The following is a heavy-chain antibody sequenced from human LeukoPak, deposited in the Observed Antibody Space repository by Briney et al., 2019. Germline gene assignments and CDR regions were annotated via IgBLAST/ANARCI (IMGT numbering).Heavy chain of an antibody. CDR1: GFTFSNYA. CDR2: ILGSGGST. CDR3: AKWGDYDVLTGYYVPDY. Sequence: GASLRLSCAASGFTFSNYAMSWVRQAPGRGLEWVSAILGSGGSTYYADSVKGRFTVSRDNSKSTLYLQMNSLRAEDTALYYCAKWGDYDVLTGYYVPDYWGQGTLVTVSS. D-gene: IGHD3-9*01. V-gene: IGHV3-23*01. J-gene: IGHJ4*02.